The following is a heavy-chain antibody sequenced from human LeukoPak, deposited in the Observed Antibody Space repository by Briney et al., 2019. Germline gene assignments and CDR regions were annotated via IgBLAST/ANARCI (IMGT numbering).Heavy chain of an antibody. V-gene: IGHV4-59*08. J-gene: IGHJ4*02. CDR2: IYYNGKT. Sequence: PSETLSLTCTVSGGSMSSHYWSWIRQPPGKGLEWIGYIYYNGKTNYSPSLNSRVTISVDTSRNQFSLKLNSVTAADTAVYYCARGGWSVDYWGQGTLVTVSS. CDR1: GGSMSSHY. D-gene: IGHD6-19*01. CDR3: ARGGWSVDY.